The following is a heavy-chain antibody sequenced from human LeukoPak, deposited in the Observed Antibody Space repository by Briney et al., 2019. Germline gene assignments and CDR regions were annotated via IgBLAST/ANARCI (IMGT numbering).Heavy chain of an antibody. V-gene: IGHV1-69*05. CDR1: GGTFSSYA. CDR3: ARGGTGTTPDY. D-gene: IGHD1-7*01. J-gene: IGHJ4*02. CDR2: IISIFGTA. Sequence: ASVKVSCKASGGTFSSYAISWVRQAPGQGLEWMGGIISIFGTANYAQKFQGRVTITTDESTSTAYMELSSLRSEDTAVYYCARGGTGTTPDYWGQGTLVTVSS.